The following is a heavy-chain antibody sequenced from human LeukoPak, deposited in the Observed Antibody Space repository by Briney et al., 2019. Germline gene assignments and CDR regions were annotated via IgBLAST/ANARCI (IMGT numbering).Heavy chain of an antibody. CDR1: GGTFSSCG. D-gene: IGHD3-10*01. CDR3: ATWPMVRGVISYFDY. V-gene: IGHV1-69*01. CDR2: IIPIFGTA. Sequence: GSSVKVSCKASGGTFSSCGLSWVRQAPGQGPEWMGGIIPIFGTANYAQKFQGRVTITADESTSTAYMELSSLRSEDTAVYYCATWPMVRGVISYFDYWGQGTLVTVSS. J-gene: IGHJ4*02.